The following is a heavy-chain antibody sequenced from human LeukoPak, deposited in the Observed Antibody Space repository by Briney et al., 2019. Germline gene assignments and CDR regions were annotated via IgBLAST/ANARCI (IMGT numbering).Heavy chain of an antibody. J-gene: IGHJ3*02. V-gene: IGHV4-59*08. CDR2: IYYSGST. CDR3: ARNLPNYDILTGYYPTNAFDI. D-gene: IGHD3-9*01. CDR1: GGSISSYY. Sequence: PSETLSLTCTVSGGSISSYYWSWIRQPPGKGLEWIGYIYYSGSTNYNPSLKSRVTISVDTSKNQFSLKLSSVTAADTAVYYCARNLPNYDILTGYYPTNAFDIWGQGTVVTVSS.